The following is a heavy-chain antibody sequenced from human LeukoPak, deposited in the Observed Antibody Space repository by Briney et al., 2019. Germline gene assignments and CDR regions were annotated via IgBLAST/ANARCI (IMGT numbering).Heavy chain of an antibody. D-gene: IGHD5-18*01. CDR3: ARDFPRGLIQLWPPRDYYYYYGMDV. V-gene: IGHV3-30*04. CDR2: ISYDGSNK. CDR1: GFTFSSYA. J-gene: IGHJ6*02. Sequence: GGSLRLSCAASGFTFSSYAMHWVRQAPGKGLERVAVISYDGSNKYYADSVKGRFTISRDNSKNTLYLQMNSLRAEDTAVYYCARDFPRGLIQLWPPRDYYYYYGMDVWGQGTTVTVSS.